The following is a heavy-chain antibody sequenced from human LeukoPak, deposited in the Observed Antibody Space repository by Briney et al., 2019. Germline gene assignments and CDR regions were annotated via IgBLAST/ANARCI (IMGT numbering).Heavy chain of an antibody. D-gene: IGHD5-12*01. J-gene: IGHJ4*02. Sequence: GRSLRLSCAASGFTFDDYAMHWVRQAPGKGLEWVSGISWNSGSIGYADSVKGRFTISRDNAKNSLYLQMNSLRAEDTALYYCAIDGGGWLRMGPHIDYWGQGTLVTVYS. CDR1: GFTFDDYA. CDR2: ISWNSGSI. V-gene: IGHV3-9*01. CDR3: AIDGGGWLRMGPHIDY.